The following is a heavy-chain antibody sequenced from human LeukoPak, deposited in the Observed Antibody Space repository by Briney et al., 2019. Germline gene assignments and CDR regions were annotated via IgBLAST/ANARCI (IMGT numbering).Heavy chain of an antibody. Sequence: SETLSLTCAVYGGSFSGYYWSWIRQPPGKGLEWIGENNHSGSTNYNPSLKSRVTISVDTSKNQFSLKLSSVTAADTAVYYCARGTVGLDYYDSSGYNYFDYWGQGTLVTVSS. D-gene: IGHD3-22*01. J-gene: IGHJ4*02. CDR2: NNHSGST. CDR3: ARGTVGLDYYDSSGYNYFDY. CDR1: GGSFSGYY. V-gene: IGHV4-34*01.